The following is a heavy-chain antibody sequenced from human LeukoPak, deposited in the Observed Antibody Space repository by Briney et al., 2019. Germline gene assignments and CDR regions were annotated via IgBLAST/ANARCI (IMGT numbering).Heavy chain of an antibody. CDR1: GGSISSYY. Sequence: SETLSLTCTVSGGSISSYYWSWIRQPAGKGLEWIGRIYTSGSTNYNPSLKSRVTMSVDTSKNQFSLKLSSVTAADTAVYYCARELMVRGVDSYYGMDVWGQGTTVTVSS. V-gene: IGHV4-4*07. CDR2: IYTSGST. D-gene: IGHD3-10*01. CDR3: ARELMVRGVDSYYGMDV. J-gene: IGHJ6*02.